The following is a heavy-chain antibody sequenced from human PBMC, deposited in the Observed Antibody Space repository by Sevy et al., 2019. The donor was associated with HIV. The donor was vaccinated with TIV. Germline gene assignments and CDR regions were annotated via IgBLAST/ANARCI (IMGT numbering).Heavy chain of an antibody. V-gene: IGHV4-39*01. Sequence: SETLSLTCTVSGASFSNSHYYWGWIHQPPGKGLEWIGTIFYTGSSYYNPSLKSRVTISVDTSKNQFSLKLTSVTVADTALYYCTRRLGYCSGGGCYPTFDYWGQGTLVTVSS. CDR2: IFYTGSS. CDR1: GASFSNSHYY. J-gene: IGHJ4*02. CDR3: TRRLGYCSGGGCYPTFDY. D-gene: IGHD2-15*01.